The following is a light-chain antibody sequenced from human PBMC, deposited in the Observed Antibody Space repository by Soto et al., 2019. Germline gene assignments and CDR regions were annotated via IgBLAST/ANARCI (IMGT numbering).Light chain of an antibody. Sequence: QSVLTQPPSASGTPGQRVTISCSGSSSKIGSNYVYWYQQLPGTAPKLLIYRNNQRPSGVPDRFSGSKSGTSASLAIIGLRSEDEADYYCAAWDDSLSGYVFGTGTKVTVL. CDR3: AAWDDSLSGYV. J-gene: IGLJ1*01. V-gene: IGLV1-47*01. CDR1: SSKIGSNY. CDR2: RNN.